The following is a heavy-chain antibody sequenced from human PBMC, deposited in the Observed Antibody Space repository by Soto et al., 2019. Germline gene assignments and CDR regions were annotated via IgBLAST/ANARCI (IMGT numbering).Heavy chain of an antibody. Sequence: QVQLVQSGAEVKKPGASVKVSCKASGYTFTSYGISWVRQAPGQGLEWMGWISAYNGNTNYAQKLQGRVTMTTDTPTSIAYMELRSLRSDDTAVYYGARVGYCTNGVCYPPKDWGQGTLVTVSS. V-gene: IGHV1-18*01. D-gene: IGHD2-8*01. CDR3: ARVGYCTNGVCYPPKD. J-gene: IGHJ4*02. CDR2: ISAYNGNT. CDR1: GYTFTSYG.